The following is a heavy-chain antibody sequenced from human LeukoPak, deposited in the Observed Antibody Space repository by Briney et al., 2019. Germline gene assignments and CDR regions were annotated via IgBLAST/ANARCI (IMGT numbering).Heavy chain of an antibody. D-gene: IGHD3-22*01. J-gene: IGHJ4*02. CDR1: GGSFSGYY. CDR2: INHSGST. CDR3: ARSAGIVVVTPSDY. Sequence: PSETLSLTCAVYGGSFSGYYWSWIRQPPGKGLEWIGEINHSGSTNYNPSLKSRVTISVDTSKNQFSLKLSSVTAADTAVYYCARSAGIVVVTPSDYWGQGTLVTVSS. V-gene: IGHV4-34*01.